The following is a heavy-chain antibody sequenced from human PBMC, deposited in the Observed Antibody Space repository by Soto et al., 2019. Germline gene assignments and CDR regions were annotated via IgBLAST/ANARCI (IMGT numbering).Heavy chain of an antibody. D-gene: IGHD2-15*01. CDR3: ARDLFFSGGRCKVDS. CDR2: ISAYNGDT. J-gene: IGHJ4*02. Sequence: ASVEVSCQSSGYTFTGCGISCVRQDHGQGLEWMGWISAYNGDTNYAQKLQGRVTMTTDTSTSTAYMELRSLRSADTAVYYCARDLFFSGGRCKVDSWGQGTLVTVSS. V-gene: IGHV1-18*04. CDR1: GYTFTGCG.